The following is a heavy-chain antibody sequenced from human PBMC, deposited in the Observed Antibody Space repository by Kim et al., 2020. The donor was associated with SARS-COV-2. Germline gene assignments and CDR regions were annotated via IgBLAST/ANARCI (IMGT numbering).Heavy chain of an antibody. V-gene: IGHV1-8*02. Sequence: ASVKVSCKASGYTFTSYDINWVRQATGQGLEWMGWMNPNSRNTGYAQKFQGRVTMTRNTSISTAYMELSSLRSEDTAVYYCARADRGIVGATVYYFDYWGQGTLVTVSS. D-gene: IGHD1-26*01. J-gene: IGHJ4*02. CDR3: ARADRGIVGATVYYFDY. CDR1: GYTFTSYD. CDR2: MNPNSRNT.